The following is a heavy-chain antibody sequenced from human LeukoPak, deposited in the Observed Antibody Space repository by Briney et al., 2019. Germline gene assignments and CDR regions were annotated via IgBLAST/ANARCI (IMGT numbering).Heavy chain of an antibody. J-gene: IGHJ4*02. CDR2: IKGDGSAN. V-gene: IGHV3-7*01. D-gene: IGHD3-22*01. Sequence: GGSLRLSCAASGFSFSSNWMSWVRQAPGKGLEWVANIKGDGSANFYVGSVKGRFTISRDNSKNTLYLQMDSLRAEDTAVYYCASSHDSSGNDWGQGTLVTVSS. CDR3: ASSHDSSGND. CDR1: GFSFSSNW.